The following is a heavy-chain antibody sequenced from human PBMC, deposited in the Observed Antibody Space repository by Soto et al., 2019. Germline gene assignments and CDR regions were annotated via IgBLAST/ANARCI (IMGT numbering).Heavy chain of an antibody. CDR3: ARIHWRQSSLDQ. V-gene: IGHV4-34*01. J-gene: IGHJ4*02. D-gene: IGHD1-1*01. CDR1: GGSFSGYY. Sequence: PSETLSLTCAVYGGSFSGYYWTWIRQPPGKGLEWIGEINHSGTINFNPSLKSRLTISLDTSKKHFSLKLSSVTDADTAAYYCARIHWRQSSLDQWGQGTPVTVSS. CDR2: INHSGTI.